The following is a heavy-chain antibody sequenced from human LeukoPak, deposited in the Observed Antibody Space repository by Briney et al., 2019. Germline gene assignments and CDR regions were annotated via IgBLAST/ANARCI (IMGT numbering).Heavy chain of an antibody. CDR2: IYYSGST. J-gene: IGHJ6*03. Sequence: SETLSLTCTVSGGSISSSSYYWGWIRRPPGKGLEWIGSIYYSGSTYYNPSLKSRVTISVDTSKNQFSLKLSSVTAADTAVYYCARHANLRWSGGDYYYMDVWGKGTTVTVSS. V-gene: IGHV4-39*01. CDR3: ARHANLRWSGGDYYYMDV. CDR1: GGSISSSSYY. D-gene: IGHD4-23*01.